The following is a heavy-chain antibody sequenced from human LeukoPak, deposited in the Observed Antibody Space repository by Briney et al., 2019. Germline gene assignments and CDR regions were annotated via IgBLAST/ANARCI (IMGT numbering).Heavy chain of an antibody. CDR1: GFNFTTYW. CDR3: ARGPYSGTYYFDY. J-gene: IGHJ4*02. V-gene: IGHV3-74*01. D-gene: IGHD1-26*01. Sequence: PGESLRLSCAASGFNFTTYWMHWVRQAPGKGLVWVSRTNSAGSVTSYADSLKGRFTISRDNAKNTLYLQMNSLRAEDTAVYYCARGPYSGTYYFDYWGQGTLVTVSS. CDR2: TNSAGSVT.